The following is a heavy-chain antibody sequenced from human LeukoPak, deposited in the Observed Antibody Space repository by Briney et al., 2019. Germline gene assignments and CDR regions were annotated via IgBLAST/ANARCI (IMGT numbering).Heavy chain of an antibody. V-gene: IGHV1-69*05. CDR2: IIPIFGTA. CDR1: GGTFSSYA. CDR3: ATFGGGAVAGLDY. Sequence: WSSVKGSCKASGGTFSSYAISWVRQAPGQGLEWMGRIIPIFGTANYAQKFQGRVTITTDESTSTAYMELSSLRSEDTAVYYCATFGGGAVAGLDYWGQGTLVTVSA. J-gene: IGHJ4*02. D-gene: IGHD6-19*01.